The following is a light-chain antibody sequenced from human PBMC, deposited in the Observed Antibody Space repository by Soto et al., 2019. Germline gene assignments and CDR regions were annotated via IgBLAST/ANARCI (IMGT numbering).Light chain of an antibody. CDR1: QDISKY. CDR2: DAS. V-gene: IGKV1-33*01. J-gene: IGKJ4*01. Sequence: DIQMTQSPSSLSASVGDRVTIACQASQDISKYLNWYQFRPGQAPKLLIYDASNLETGVPSRSRGSGSGTHFSLTITSLQPEDVATYYCQQYDNLLALTFGGGTKVQIK. CDR3: QQYDNLLALT.